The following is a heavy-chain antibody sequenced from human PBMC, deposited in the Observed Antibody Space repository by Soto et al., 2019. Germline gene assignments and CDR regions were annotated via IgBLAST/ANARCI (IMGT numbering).Heavy chain of an antibody. CDR3: ETIGVYGYPEV. V-gene: IGHV4-31*11. J-gene: IGHJ6*01. D-gene: IGHD6-13*01. CDR1: VSDINSGCVA. Sequence: SETLCLTCAVSVSDINSGCVALTCIRQHAGKCLEWLGYISHSGSTDYNPSLKRRLSISGDTSKNHFSLTLTSVTAADAAVYYCETIGVYGYPEVWGQRNTVTVSS. CDR2: ISHSGST.